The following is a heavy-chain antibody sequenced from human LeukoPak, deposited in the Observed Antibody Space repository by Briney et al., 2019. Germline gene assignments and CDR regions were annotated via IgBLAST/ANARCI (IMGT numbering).Heavy chain of an antibody. CDR1: GLTFSSYW. Sequence: PGGSLRLSCAASGLTFSSYWMSWVRQAPGKGLEWVANIKQDGSEKYYVDSVKGRFTISRDNAKNSLYLQMNSLRAEDTAVYYCARGDYWGQGTLVTVSS. J-gene: IGHJ4*02. V-gene: IGHV3-7*03. CDR2: IKQDGSEK. CDR3: ARGDY.